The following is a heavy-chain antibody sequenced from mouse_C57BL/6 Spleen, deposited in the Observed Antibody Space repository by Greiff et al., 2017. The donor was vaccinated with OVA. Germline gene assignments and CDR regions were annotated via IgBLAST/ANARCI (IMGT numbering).Heavy chain of an antibody. CDR3: ARSRGALDCFDY. CDR1: GYTFTDYY. J-gene: IGHJ2*01. V-gene: IGHV1-26*01. CDR2: IHPNNGGT. Sequence: EVQLQQSGPELVKPGASVKISCKASGYTFTDYYLNWVKQSHGKSLEWIGDIHPNNGGTSYNQKFKVTATLTAAKSSSTAYMELRSLTSEDSAVYYCARSRGALDCFDYWGQGTTLTVSS.